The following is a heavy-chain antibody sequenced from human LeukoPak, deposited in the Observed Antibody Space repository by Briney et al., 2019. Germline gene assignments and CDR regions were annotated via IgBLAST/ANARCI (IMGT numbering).Heavy chain of an antibody. J-gene: IGHJ3*01. CDR2: IKPGGNEK. CDR1: GFTFNNNW. D-gene: IGHD3-3*01. V-gene: IGHV3-7*03. Sequence: GGSLRLSCAASGFTFNNNWMTWVRQGPGKGLEWVANIKPGGNEKYYVDSVKGRFTISRDNVKNSLYLQMNSLRAEDTAIYYCATFRFLGTWGQGTMVTVSP. CDR3: ATFRFLGT.